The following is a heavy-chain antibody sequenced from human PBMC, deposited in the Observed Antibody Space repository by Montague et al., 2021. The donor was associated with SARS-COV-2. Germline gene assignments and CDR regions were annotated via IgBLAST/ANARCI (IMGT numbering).Heavy chain of an antibody. Sequence: SETLSLTCTVSGGSISSYYWSWIRQPPGKGLEWIGRFNTTGSTNYNPSLKSRVTMSVDTSKNQFSLKLSSVTAADTAVYYCARIPVGSKYYFDFWGQGTLVTVSS. CDR3: ARIPVGSKYYFDF. D-gene: IGHD2-2*01. J-gene: IGHJ4*02. V-gene: IGHV4-4*07. CDR2: FNTTGST. CDR1: GGSISSYY.